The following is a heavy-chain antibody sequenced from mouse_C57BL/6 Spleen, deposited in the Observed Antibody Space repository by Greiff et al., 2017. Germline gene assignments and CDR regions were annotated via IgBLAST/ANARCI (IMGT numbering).Heavy chain of an antibody. D-gene: IGHD4-1*01. V-gene: IGHV5-4*03. J-gene: IGHJ1*03. CDR3: ARGTGTWYFDV. CDR2: ISDGGSYT. Sequence: EVKLMESGGGLVKPGGSLKLSCAASGFTFSSYAMSWVRQTPEKRLEWVATISDGGSYTYYPDNVKGRFTISRDNAKNNLYLQISHLKSEDTAMYYCARGTGTWYFDVWGTGTTVTVSS. CDR1: GFTFSSYA.